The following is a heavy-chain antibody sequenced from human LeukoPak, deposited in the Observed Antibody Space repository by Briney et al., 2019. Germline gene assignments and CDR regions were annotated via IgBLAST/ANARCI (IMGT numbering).Heavy chain of an antibody. D-gene: IGHD3-16*01. Sequence: PGGSLRLSCAASGFTFSTYAMSWVRQAPGKGLEWVSSISASGGSTYYVGSVKGRFTISRDKSQNTLYLQMKSLRDEDTAVYYCAKARQGLRLGESDYWGQGTLVTVSS. CDR1: GFTFSTYA. CDR3: AKARQGLRLGESDY. V-gene: IGHV3-23*01. J-gene: IGHJ4*02. CDR2: ISASGGST.